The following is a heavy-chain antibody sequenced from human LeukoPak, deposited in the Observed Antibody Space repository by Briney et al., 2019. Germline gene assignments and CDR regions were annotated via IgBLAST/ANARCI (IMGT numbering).Heavy chain of an antibody. J-gene: IGHJ4*02. Sequence: PGGSLRLSCAASGFTFSSYWMHWVRQAPGKGLVWVSRINPDGGTTNYADSVQGRFTISRDNAKNMLYLQMNSLRAGDTAVYYCVRDLRESDFWGQGTLVTVSS. V-gene: IGHV3-74*01. CDR2: INPDGGTT. CDR1: GFTFSSYW. CDR3: VRDLRESDF.